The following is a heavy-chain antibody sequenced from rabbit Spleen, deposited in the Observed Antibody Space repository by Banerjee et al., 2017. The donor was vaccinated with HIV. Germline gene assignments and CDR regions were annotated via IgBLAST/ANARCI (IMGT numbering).Heavy chain of an antibody. CDR3: ARAANNIGYSSGL. Sequence: QSLEESGGDLVKPGASLTLTCTASGFSFSSSDYMCWVRQAPGKGLEWISCIAGSSSGFTYSATWAKGRFTFSKPSSTTVTLQMTSLTAADTATYWCARAANNIGYSSGLWGPGTLVTVS. V-gene: IGHV1S40*01. D-gene: IGHD1-1*01. CDR1: GFSFSSSDY. CDR2: IAGSSSGFT. J-gene: IGHJ4*01.